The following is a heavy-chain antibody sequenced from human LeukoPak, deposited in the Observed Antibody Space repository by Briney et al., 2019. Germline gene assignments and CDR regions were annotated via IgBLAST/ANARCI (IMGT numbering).Heavy chain of an antibody. D-gene: IGHD5-18*01. CDR2: IHHDGSNK. CDR1: GFTFSSYG. CDR3: ARGAYSANWFDP. J-gene: IGHJ5*02. Sequence: PGGSLRLSCAASGFTFSSYGMHWVRQAPGKGLDWVAFIHHDGSNKYYADSVRGRFTISRDNSKNTLYLQMNSLRAEDTAVYFCARGAYSANWFDPWGQGTLVTVSS. V-gene: IGHV3-30*02.